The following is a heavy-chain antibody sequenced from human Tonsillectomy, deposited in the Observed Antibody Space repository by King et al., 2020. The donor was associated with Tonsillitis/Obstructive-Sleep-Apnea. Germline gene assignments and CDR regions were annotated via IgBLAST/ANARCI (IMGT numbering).Heavy chain of an antibody. V-gene: IGHV4-34*01. J-gene: IGHJ5*02. CDR2: INHSGIT. CDR3: ARGEAPDCSSSSCYIWFDP. D-gene: IGHD2-2*02. CDR1: GGSFNGFY. Sequence: VQLPQWGAGLLKPSETLSLTCAVYGGSFNGFYWSWIRQPPGKELEWIGEINHSGITNYNPSLKSRVTISVDTSKNQFSLKLRSVTAADTAEYYCARGEAPDCSSSSCYIWFDPWGQGTLVTVSS.